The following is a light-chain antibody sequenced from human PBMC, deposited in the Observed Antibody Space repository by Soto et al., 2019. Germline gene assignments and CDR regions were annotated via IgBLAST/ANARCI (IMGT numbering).Light chain of an antibody. V-gene: IGKV1-5*01. CDR3: QQYNSYSLWT. CDR2: DAS. J-gene: IGKJ1*01. CDR1: QSISSW. Sequence: DIQMTQSPSTLSASVGDRVTITCRASQSISSWLAWYQQKPGKAPKLLIYDASSLVSGVPSRFSGSGSGTEFTLTISSLQPDDFATYYCQQYNSYSLWTFGQGTKVEIK.